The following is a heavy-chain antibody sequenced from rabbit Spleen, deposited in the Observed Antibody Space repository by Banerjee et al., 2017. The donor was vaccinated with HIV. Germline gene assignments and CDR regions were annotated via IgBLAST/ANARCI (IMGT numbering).Heavy chain of an antibody. J-gene: IGHJ6*01. D-gene: IGHD8-1*01. Sequence: QEQLEESGGDLVKPGASLTLTCTASGFSFSGTDYICWVRQAPGKGLEWIACINAVTGKAVYASWAKGRFTFSKTSSTTVTLQMTSLTAADTATYFCARDTGSSFSSYGMDLWGPGTLVTVS. CDR1: GFSFSGTDY. CDR2: INAVTGKA. V-gene: IGHV1S45*01. CDR3: ARDTGSSFSSYGMDL.